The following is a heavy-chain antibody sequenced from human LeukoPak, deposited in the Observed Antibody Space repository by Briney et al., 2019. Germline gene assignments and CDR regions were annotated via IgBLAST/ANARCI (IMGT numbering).Heavy chain of an antibody. V-gene: IGHV3-74*01. CDR2: IDPNGRYT. J-gene: IGHJ6*02. Sequence: GGSLRPSCAASGFTFSNHYMHWVRQAPGKGLVSVSRIDPNGRYTSYADSVKGRFTISRDNAKNTLYLQMNTLGAEDTALYYCVRGSTDWNGMDVWGQETTVTVSS. D-gene: IGHD6-19*01. CDR3: VRGSTDWNGMDV. CDR1: GFTFSNHY.